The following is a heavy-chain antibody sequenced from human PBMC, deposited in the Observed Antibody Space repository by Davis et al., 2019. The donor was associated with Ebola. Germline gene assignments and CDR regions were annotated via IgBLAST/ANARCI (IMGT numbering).Heavy chain of an antibody. J-gene: IGHJ6*02. Sequence: ASVKVSCKASGYTFTGYYMHWVRQAPGQGLEWMGWINPNSGGTNYAQKFQGWVTMTRDTSISTAYMELSRLRSDDTAVYYCAREEAAGTDYYGMDVWGQGTTVTVSS. CDR3: AREEAAGTDYYGMDV. V-gene: IGHV1-2*04. D-gene: IGHD6-13*01. CDR1: GYTFTGYY. CDR2: INPNSGGT.